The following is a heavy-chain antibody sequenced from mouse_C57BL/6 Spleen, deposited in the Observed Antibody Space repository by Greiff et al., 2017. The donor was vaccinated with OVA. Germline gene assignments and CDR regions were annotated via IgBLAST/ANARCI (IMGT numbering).Heavy chain of an antibody. J-gene: IGHJ2*01. CDR3: AREDYGSSYFDY. CDR2: ISYDGSN. Sequence: EVQRVESGPGLVKPSQSLSLTCSVTGYSITSGYYWNWIRQFPGNKLEWMGYISYDGSNNYNPSLKNRISITRDTSKNQFFLKLNSVTTEDTATYYCAREDYGSSYFDYWGQGTTLTVSS. CDR1: GYSITSGYY. D-gene: IGHD1-1*01. V-gene: IGHV3-6*01.